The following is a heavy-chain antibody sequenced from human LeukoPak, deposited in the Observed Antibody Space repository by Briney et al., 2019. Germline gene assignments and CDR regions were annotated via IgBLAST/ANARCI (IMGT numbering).Heavy chain of an antibody. J-gene: IGHJ4*02. CDR3: ARLRGYSYNFDY. V-gene: IGHV1-3*01. CDR2: INAGNGNT. D-gene: IGHD5-18*01. Sequence: PGASVKVSCKASGYTFTSYAMHWVRQAPGQRLEWMGWINAGNGNTKYSQKFQGRVTITRDTSASTAYMELSSLRSEDTAIYYCARLRGYSYNFDYWGQGTLVTVSS. CDR1: GYTFTSYA.